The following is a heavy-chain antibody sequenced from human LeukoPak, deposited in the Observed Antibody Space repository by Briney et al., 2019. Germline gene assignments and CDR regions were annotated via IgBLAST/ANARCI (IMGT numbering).Heavy chain of an antibody. CDR2: VSYVGTNT. Sequence: PGRSLRLSCAASGFTFSTFGMHWVRQAPGKGLEWVAVVSYVGTNTYYADSVKGRFTISRDNSKNTLYLQMDSLRVEDTAVYYCAKARLSGSHYSYYFDYWGQGTLVTVSS. CDR1: GFTFSTFG. CDR3: AKARLSGSHYSYYFDY. D-gene: IGHD1-26*01. V-gene: IGHV3-30*18. J-gene: IGHJ4*02.